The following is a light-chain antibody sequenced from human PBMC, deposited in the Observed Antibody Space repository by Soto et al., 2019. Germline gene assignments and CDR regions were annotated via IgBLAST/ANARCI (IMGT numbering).Light chain of an antibody. V-gene: IGKV3-20*01. CDR2: GAS. CDR3: QRYGSSPRT. CDR1: QSVSSSY. J-gene: IGKJ1*01. Sequence: EIVLTQSPGALSLSPGERATLSCVASQSVSSSYLAWYQQKPGQAPRLLIYGASTRATGIPDRFSGSGSGTDFTLTIRSLETEDFAVYYCQRYGSSPRTFGQGTKVEIK.